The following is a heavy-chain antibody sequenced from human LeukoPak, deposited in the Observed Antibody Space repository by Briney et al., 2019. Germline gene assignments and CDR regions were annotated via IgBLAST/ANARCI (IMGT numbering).Heavy chain of an antibody. CDR1: GYTFTSYY. V-gene: IGHV1-46*01. D-gene: IGHD3-10*01. J-gene: IGHJ3*02. Sequence: GASVKVSCKASGYTFTSYYMHWVRQAPGQGLEWMGIINPSGGSTSYAQKFQGRVTMTRDTSTSTVYMELSSLRSEDTAVYYCARDNGVVRGVIIISDAFDIWGQGTMVTVSS. CDR3: ARDNGVVRGVIIISDAFDI. CDR2: INPSGGST.